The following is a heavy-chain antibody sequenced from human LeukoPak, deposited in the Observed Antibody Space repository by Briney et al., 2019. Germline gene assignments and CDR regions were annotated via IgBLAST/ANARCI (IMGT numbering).Heavy chain of an antibody. D-gene: IGHD2-21*02. CDR2: TRNKANSYTT. CDR3: ARGPHCGGDCYQQYYLDY. J-gene: IGHJ4*02. V-gene: IGHV3-72*01. Sequence: GGSLRLSCAASGFTFSDHYMYWVRQAPGKGLEWVGRTRNKANSYTTEYAASVKGRFTISRDDSKNSLYLQMNTLNTEDTAVYYCARGPHCGGDCYQQYYLDYWGQGTLVTVSS. CDR1: GFTFSDHY.